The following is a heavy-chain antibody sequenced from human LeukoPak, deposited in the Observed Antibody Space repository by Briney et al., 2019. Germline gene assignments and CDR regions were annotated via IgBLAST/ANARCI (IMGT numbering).Heavy chain of an antibody. Sequence: ASVKVSCKASGYTFTSYYMHCVRQAPGQGLEWMGIINPSGGSTSYAQKFQGRVTMTRDMSTSTVYMELSSLRSEDTAVYYCARNTVVQPFDYWGQGTLVTVSS. CDR1: GYTFTSYY. CDR2: INPSGGST. J-gene: IGHJ4*02. D-gene: IGHD2-21*01. CDR3: ARNTVVQPFDY. V-gene: IGHV1-46*01.